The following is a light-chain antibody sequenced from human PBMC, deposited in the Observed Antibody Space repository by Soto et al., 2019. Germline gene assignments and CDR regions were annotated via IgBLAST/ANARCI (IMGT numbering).Light chain of an antibody. V-gene: IGKV1-9*01. Sequence: DIQLTQSPSFLSASVGDRVTITCRASQGISSYLAWYQQKPGKAPKLLIYAASTLQSGVPSRFSGSGSGTEFTLTISSLQPEDFATYYCQQLNSYRLTFGGGTKVEIK. CDR1: QGISSY. CDR2: AAS. CDR3: QQLNSYRLT. J-gene: IGKJ4*01.